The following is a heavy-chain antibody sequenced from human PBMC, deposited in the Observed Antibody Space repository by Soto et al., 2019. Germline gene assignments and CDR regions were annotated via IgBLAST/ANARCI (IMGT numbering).Heavy chain of an antibody. CDR3: ARDSGAYCGGDCYSATR. CDR1: GYTFTSYG. J-gene: IGHJ4*02. D-gene: IGHD2-21*02. CDR2: ISAYNGNT. V-gene: IGHV1-18*04. Sequence: ASVKVSCKASGYTFTSYGISWVRQAPGQGLEWMGWISAYNGNTNYAQKLQGRVTMTTDTSTSTAYMEPRSLRSDDTAVYYCARDSGAYCGGDCYSATRWGQGTLVTVSS.